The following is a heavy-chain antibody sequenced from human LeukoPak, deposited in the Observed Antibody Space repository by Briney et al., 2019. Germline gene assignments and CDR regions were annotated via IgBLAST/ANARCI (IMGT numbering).Heavy chain of an antibody. CDR3: AREGGYSSGPDY. Sequence: GGSLRLSCAASGFTFNSYWMHWVRHAPGKGLVWVSRINNDGTSTSYADSVKGRFTISRDNAKSTLYLQMNSLRAEDTAVYYCAREGGYSSGPDYWGQGALVTVSS. D-gene: IGHD5-18*01. CDR1: GFTFNSYW. V-gene: IGHV3-74*01. J-gene: IGHJ4*02. CDR2: INNDGTST.